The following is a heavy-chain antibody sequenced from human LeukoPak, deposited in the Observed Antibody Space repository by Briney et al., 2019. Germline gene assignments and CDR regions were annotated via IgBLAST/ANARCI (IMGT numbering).Heavy chain of an antibody. V-gene: IGHV4-59*01. CDR2: ISNGGST. Sequence: SETVSLTCTVSGGSISTYYWSWIRQPPGEGLEWIGYISNGGSTKYNPSLKSRVTISVDTSKNQLSMKLRSVTAADTAVYHCVRLQPNTGEWAFDIWGQGTLVSVSS. CDR3: VRLQPNTGEWAFDI. J-gene: IGHJ3*02. CDR1: GGSISTYY. D-gene: IGHD1-1*01.